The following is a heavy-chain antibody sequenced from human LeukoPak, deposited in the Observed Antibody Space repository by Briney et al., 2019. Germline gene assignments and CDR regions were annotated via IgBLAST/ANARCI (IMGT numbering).Heavy chain of an antibody. CDR1: GFIFSSYS. V-gene: IGHV3-21*01. CDR2: ISSSSSYM. J-gene: IGHJ3*02. Sequence: PGGSQRLSCAASGFIFSSYSMNWVRQAPGKGLEWVSSISSSSSYMYYADSVKGRFTISRDNAKNSLYLQMNSLRAEDTAVYYCARARYYYDSSGYYYAFDIWGQGTMVTVSS. CDR3: ARARYYYDSSGYYYAFDI. D-gene: IGHD3-22*01.